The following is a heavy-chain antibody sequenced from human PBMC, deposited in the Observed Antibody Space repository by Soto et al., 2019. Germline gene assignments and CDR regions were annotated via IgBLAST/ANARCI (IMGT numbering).Heavy chain of an antibody. CDR3: ARDKGSSWFDP. V-gene: IGHV4-31*03. CDR2: IYYSGST. CDR1: GGSISSGGYY. D-gene: IGHD6-13*01. J-gene: IGHJ5*02. Sequence: QVQLQESGPGLVKPSQTLSLTCTVSGGSISSGGYYWSWLRQHPGKGLEWIGYIYYSGSTYYNPSLKSRVTISVDTSKNQFSLKLSSVTAADTAVHYCARDKGSSWFDPWGQGTLVTVSS.